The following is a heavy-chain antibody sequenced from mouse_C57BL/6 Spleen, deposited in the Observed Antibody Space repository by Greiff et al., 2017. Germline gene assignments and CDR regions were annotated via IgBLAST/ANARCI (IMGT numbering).Heavy chain of an antibody. J-gene: IGHJ2*01. CDR1: GYTFTSYW. CDR2: IYPGSGST. V-gene: IGHV1-55*01. D-gene: IGHD1-1*01. Sequence: VKLMESGAELVKPGASVKMSCKASGYTFTSYWITWVKQRPGQGLEWIGDIYPGSGSTNYNQKFKGKATLTVNKSSSTAYMELRSLTSEDSAVYYCARLLRSFDYWGQGTTLTVSS. CDR3: ARLLRSFDY.